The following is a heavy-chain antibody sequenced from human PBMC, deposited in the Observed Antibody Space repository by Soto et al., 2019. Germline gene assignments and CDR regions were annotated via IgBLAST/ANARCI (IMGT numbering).Heavy chain of an antibody. CDR2: ISYDGSNK. CDR1: GFTFSSYA. J-gene: IGHJ3*02. CDR3: ARGYQTGSYDAFDI. Sequence: PGGSLRLSCAASGFTFSSYAMHWVRQAPGKGLEWVAVISYDGSNKYYADSVKGRFTISRDNSKNTLYLQMNSLRAEDTAVYYCARGYQTGSYDAFDIWGQGTMVTVS. D-gene: IGHD2-2*01. V-gene: IGHV3-30-3*01.